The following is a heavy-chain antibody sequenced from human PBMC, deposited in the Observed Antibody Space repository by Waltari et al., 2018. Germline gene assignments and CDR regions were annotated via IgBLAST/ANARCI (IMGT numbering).Heavy chain of an antibody. CDR3: AREGSGWHNGHNWFDP. Sequence: QGQLVQSGAEVKKPGSSVKVSCKASGGTCNIYTFIWVRQAPGQGLEWMGRIIPILGTTNYAQKFLDRVSISADEYTSTVYMEVNSLRFEDTAVYYCAREGSGWHNGHNWFDPWGQGTLVTVSS. D-gene: IGHD6-19*01. J-gene: IGHJ5*02. CDR2: IIPILGTT. CDR1: GGTCNIYT. V-gene: IGHV1-69*11.